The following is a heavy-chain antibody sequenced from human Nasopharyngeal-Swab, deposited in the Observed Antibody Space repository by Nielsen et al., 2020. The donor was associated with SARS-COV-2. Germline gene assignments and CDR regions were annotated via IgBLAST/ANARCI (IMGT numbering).Heavy chain of an antibody. V-gene: IGHV3-21*01. Sequence: WIRQPPGKGLEWVSAISSSGDYIYYAASVKGRFTISRDNAKNSLYLQMNSLRAEDTAVYYCVRDTPAMFAYWGQGMLVTV. J-gene: IGHJ4*02. CDR2: ISSSGDYI. CDR3: VRDTPAMFAY.